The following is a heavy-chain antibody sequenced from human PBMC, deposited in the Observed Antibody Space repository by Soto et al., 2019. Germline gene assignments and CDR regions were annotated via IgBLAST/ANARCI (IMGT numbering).Heavy chain of an antibody. D-gene: IGHD6-19*01. Sequence: PSETLSLTCSASGADINTYSWTWIRQPPGKGLEWIGRIYTSASITYNPSLMSRGTLSVDTDTYQVSLRLASVTAADKDIYYCARAREAGYNFFYGMDVWGQGTTVTVSS. V-gene: IGHV4-4*07. CDR3: ARAREAGYNFFYGMDV. CDR1: GADINTYS. J-gene: IGHJ6*02. CDR2: IYTSASI.